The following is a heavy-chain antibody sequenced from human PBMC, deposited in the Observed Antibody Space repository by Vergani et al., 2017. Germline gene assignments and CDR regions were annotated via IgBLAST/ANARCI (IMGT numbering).Heavy chain of an antibody. CDR3: ARTGYDSGSGSDRQHWYFDL. V-gene: IGHV1-69*02. CDR2: INTTLGMT. Sequence: QVQLVQPGAEVKKPGSSVKVSCKASGGTLSIYTFNWVRQAPGQGLEWMGRINTTLGMTKYVQNFQGRVTITADKSTSTVYMELSSLRSEDTAVYYCARTGYDSGSGSDRQHWYFDLWGRGTLVTVSS. CDR1: GGTLSIYT. D-gene: IGHD3-10*01. J-gene: IGHJ2*01.